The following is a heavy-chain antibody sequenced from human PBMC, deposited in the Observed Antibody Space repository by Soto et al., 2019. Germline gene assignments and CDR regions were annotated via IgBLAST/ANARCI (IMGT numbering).Heavy chain of an antibody. D-gene: IGHD6-6*01. Sequence: SETLSLTCAVYGGSFSGYYWSWIRQPPGKGLEWIGEINHSGSTNYNPSLKSRVTISVDTSKNQFSLKLSSVTAADTAVYYCARGSSSLRWFDPWGQGTLVTVSS. CDR2: INHSGST. CDR1: GGSFSGYY. V-gene: IGHV4-34*01. J-gene: IGHJ5*02. CDR3: ARGSSSLRWFDP.